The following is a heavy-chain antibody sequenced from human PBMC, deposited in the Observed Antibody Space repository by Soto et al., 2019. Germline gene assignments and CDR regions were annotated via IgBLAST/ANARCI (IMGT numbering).Heavy chain of an antibody. V-gene: IGHV3-11*05. CDR1: GSSFRDYY. Sequence: PGGSLRLSCVASGSSFRDYYMSWIRQSPGKGLEWLSYITSSKSYTHYAEYVKGRFTISRDNAKNTLYLQMNSLRADDTAIYYCAKDLHWFAMDVWGQGTTVTVSS. CDR2: ITSSKSYT. D-gene: IGHD3-10*01. CDR3: AKDLHWFAMDV. J-gene: IGHJ6*02.